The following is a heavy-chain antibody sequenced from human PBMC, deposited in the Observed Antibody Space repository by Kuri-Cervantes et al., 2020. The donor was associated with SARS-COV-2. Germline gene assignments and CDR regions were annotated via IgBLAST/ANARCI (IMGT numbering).Heavy chain of an antibody. J-gene: IGHJ5*02. CDR2: IKCDGSEK. CDR3: AYSIAATSRWFGP. CDR1: GFTFSSSW. Sequence: GESLKISCAASGFTFSSSWMHWVCQAPEKGLEWVADIKCDGSEKYYVDSVKGRLTISRDNAKNSLYLQVNSLRAEDTAVYYCAYSIAATSRWFGPWGQGTLVTVSS. D-gene: IGHD6-13*01. V-gene: IGHV3-52*01.